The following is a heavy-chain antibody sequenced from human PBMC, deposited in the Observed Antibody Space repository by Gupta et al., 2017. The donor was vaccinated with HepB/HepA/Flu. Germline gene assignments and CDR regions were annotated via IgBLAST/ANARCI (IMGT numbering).Heavy chain of an antibody. D-gene: IGHD5-24*01. J-gene: IGHJ4*02. CDR3: AKGRIGYNWGYCFDL. V-gene: IGHV3-43*02. CDR1: GSKFADFS. Sequence: VQSGGGVVQPGGSLTLSCEASGSKFADFSMHWVRQAPGKSLEWVSLINADTRSRHYADSVQGRFNISRDNIKNSVSLHMTNLKIEDTAIYYCAKGRIGYNWGYCFDLWGQGSLVIVSS. CDR2: INADTRSR.